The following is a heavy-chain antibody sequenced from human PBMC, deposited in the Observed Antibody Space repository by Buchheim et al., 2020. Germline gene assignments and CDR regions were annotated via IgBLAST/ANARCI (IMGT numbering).Heavy chain of an antibody. CDR2: MNPNSGNT. Sequence: QVQLVQSGAEVKKPGASVKVSCKASGYTFTSYDINWVRQATGQGLEWMGWMNPNSGNTGYAQKFQGRVTMTRTTSITTAYMELSSLRSEETAVYYCARGGYCSGGSCPERYYYGMDVWGQGTT. CDR1: GYTFTSYD. J-gene: IGHJ6*02. V-gene: IGHV1-8*01. D-gene: IGHD2-15*01. CDR3: ARGGYCSGGSCPERYYYGMDV.